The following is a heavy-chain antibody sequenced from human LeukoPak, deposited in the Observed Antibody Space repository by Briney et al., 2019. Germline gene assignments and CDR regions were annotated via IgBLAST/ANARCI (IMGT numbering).Heavy chain of an antibody. CDR2: ISWDGGST. J-gene: IGHJ6*03. CDR3: AKDINYYYYMDV. Sequence: GGSLRLSCAASGFTFDDYAMHWVRHAPGKGLEWVSLISWDGGSTYYADSVKGRFTISRDNSKNSLYLQMNSLRAEDTALYYCAKDINYYYYMDVWGKGTTVTVSS. V-gene: IGHV3-43D*03. CDR1: GFTFDDYA.